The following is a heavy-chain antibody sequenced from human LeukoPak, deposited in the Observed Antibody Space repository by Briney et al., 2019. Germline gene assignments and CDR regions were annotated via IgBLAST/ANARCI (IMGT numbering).Heavy chain of an antibody. CDR1: GGSISSYY. J-gene: IGHJ3*02. CDR3: ARGVYYDSSGYSKGAFDI. Sequence: SQRLSLTCTVSGGSISSYYWSWIRQPPGKGLEWIGYISYSGSPHYKPSLKSRVTTSVDTSKNQFSLKLSSVTAADTAVYYCARGVYYDSSGYSKGAFDIWGQGTMVTVSP. D-gene: IGHD3-22*01. CDR2: ISYSGSP. V-gene: IGHV4-59*01.